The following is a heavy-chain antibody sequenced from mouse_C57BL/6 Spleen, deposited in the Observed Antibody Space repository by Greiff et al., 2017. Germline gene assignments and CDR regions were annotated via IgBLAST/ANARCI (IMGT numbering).Heavy chain of an antibody. J-gene: IGHJ1*03. V-gene: IGHV1-52*01. CDR2: IDPSDSET. Sequence: QVQLQQSGAELVRPGSSVKLSCKASGYTFTSYWMHWVKQRPIQGLEWIGNIDPSDSETHYNQQFKDKATLTVDKSSSTAYMQLSSLTSEDSAVYYCASLITTVVAKENWYFDVWGTGTTVTVSA. CDR1: GYTFTSYW. CDR3: ASLITTVVAKENWYFDV. D-gene: IGHD1-1*01.